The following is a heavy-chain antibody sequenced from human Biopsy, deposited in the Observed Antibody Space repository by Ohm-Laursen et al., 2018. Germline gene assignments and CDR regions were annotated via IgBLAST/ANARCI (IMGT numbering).Heavy chain of an antibody. CDR2: VYYTGST. D-gene: IGHD3-22*01. CDR1: GDSISSYY. CDR3: ARDRGYYSDRTVPGYFDL. J-gene: IGHJ2*01. V-gene: IGHV4-59*01. Sequence: SETLSLTCTVSGDSISSYYWSWIRQSPGKGLEWIGYVYYTGSTGYNPSLQSRVTISVDTSKNHFSLRLRSVTPADTAIYYCARDRGYYSDRTVPGYFDLWGRDTLVTVSS.